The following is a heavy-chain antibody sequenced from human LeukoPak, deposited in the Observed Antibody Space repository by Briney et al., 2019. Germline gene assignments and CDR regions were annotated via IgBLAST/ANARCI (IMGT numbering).Heavy chain of an antibody. CDR2: IYTGDSDT. CDR3: ARSGITVAGRGTTDY. V-gene: IGHV5-51*01. Sequence: GESLKISCKGSGYSFTSFWIGWVRQMPGKGLEWMGIIYTGDSDTRYSPSFQGQVTISADKSISTAYLQWSSLKASDTAMYYCARSGITVAGRGTTDYWGQGTLVTVSS. J-gene: IGHJ4*02. D-gene: IGHD6-19*01. CDR1: GYSFTSFW.